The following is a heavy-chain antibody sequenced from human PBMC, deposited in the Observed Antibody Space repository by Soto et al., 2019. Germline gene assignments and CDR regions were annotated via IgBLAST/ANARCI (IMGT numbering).Heavy chain of an antibody. Sequence: QVQLVQSGAEVKKPGSSVKVSCKASGGTFSSYAISWVRQAPGQGLEWMGGIIPIFGTANYAQKFQGRVTLTAAESTSTAYMELSSLRSEDTAVYNCASDATAGPYCISTSCHYNWFDPWGQGTLVTVSS. D-gene: IGHD2-2*01. CDR3: ASDATAGPYCISTSCHYNWFDP. CDR2: IIPIFGTA. CDR1: GGTFSSYA. V-gene: IGHV1-69*12. J-gene: IGHJ5*02.